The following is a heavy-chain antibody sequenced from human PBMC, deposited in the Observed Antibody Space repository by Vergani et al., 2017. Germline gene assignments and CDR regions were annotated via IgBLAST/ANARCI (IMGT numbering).Heavy chain of an antibody. D-gene: IGHD3-16*01. CDR3: ARDYFGVRDAFDI. CDR2: IYSGGST. J-gene: IGHJ3*02. V-gene: IGHV3-53*02. CDR1: GFTVSSNY. Sequence: EVQLVETGGGLIQPGGSLRLYCAASGFTVSSNYMSWVRQAPGKGLEWVSVIYSGGSTYYADSVKGRFTISRDNSKNTLYLQMNSLRAEDTAVYYCARDYFGVRDAFDIWGQGTMVTVSS.